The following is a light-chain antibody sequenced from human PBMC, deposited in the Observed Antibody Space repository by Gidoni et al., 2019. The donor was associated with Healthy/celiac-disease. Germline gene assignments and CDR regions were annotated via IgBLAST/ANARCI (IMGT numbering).Light chain of an antibody. CDR3: CSYAGSSTFVV. CDR1: SSDVGSYNL. Sequence: QSALTQPASVSGSPGPSITISCTGTSSDVGSYNLVPWYQQHPGKAPKRMIYEVRKRPSGVSNRFSGPKSGNTASLTISGLQAEDEADYYCCSYAGSSTFVVFGGGTKLTVL. V-gene: IGLV2-23*02. CDR2: EVR. J-gene: IGLJ2*01.